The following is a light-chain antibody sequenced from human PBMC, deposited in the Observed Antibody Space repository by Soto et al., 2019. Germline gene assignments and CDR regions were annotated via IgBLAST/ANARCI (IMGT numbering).Light chain of an antibody. CDR2: HAS. J-gene: IGKJ1*01. V-gene: IGKV1-5*01. Sequence: DIQMTQSPSTLSASVGDRVTITCRASQSISNWLAWYQQKPGTAPKVLIYHASNLQSGVPSRFSGTESGTEFTLTISSLRPDDFATYYCQQYNDYSAWTFGQGTKVDIK. CDR3: QQYNDYSAWT. CDR1: QSISNW.